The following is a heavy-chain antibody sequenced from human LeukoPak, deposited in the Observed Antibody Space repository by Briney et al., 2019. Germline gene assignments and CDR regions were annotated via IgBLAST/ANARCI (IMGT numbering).Heavy chain of an antibody. J-gene: IGHJ4*02. CDR1: GFSFSSSW. CDR2: LNPDGSATT. Sequence: GGSLRLSCAASGFSFSSSWMSWVRQPPGKGLEWVADLNPDGSATTYCVDSVKGRFTVSRDNAKNFLYLQMNNLRVEDTAIYYCARDPHYGAPDYWGQGILVTVSS. CDR3: ARDPHYGAPDY. V-gene: IGHV3-7*01. D-gene: IGHD4-17*01.